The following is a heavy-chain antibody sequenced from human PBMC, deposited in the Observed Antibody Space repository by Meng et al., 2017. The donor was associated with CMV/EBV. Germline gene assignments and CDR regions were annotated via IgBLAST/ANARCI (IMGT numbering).Heavy chain of an antibody. J-gene: IGHJ4*02. V-gene: IGHV4-34*01. Sequence: QGRLRQGGEGLLKPSETLSLTCAVYGGSFGGYYWSWIRQPPGKGLEWIGEINHSGSTNYNPSLKSRVTISVDTSKNQFSLKLSSVTAADTAVYYCASSLTYPDYWGQGTLVTVSS. CDR1: GGSFGGYY. D-gene: IGHD2-15*01. CDR2: INHSGST. CDR3: ASSLTYPDY.